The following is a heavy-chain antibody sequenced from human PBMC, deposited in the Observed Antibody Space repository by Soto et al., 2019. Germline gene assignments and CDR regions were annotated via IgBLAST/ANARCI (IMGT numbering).Heavy chain of an antibody. CDR2: IYYSGST. CDR3: ASGHYDSSGYFY. V-gene: IGHV4-30-4*01. D-gene: IGHD3-22*01. Sequence: QPPGKFLVWIGYIYYSGSTYYNPSLKSRLTISVDTSKNQFSLKLSSVIAADTAVYYCASGHYDSSGYFYWGQGILVTVSS. J-gene: IGHJ4*02.